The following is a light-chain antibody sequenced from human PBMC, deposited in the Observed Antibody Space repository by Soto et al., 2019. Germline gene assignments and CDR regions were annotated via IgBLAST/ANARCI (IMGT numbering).Light chain of an antibody. V-gene: IGKV3-20*01. Sequence: EIVLTQSPGTLSLSPGERVTLSCRASQSVSSSSLAWYQQEPGQAPRLLIYGASNRAAGIPDRFSGSGSGADFTLTISRLEPEDFAVYYCQQYVSSPYTFGQGTKLEIK. J-gene: IGKJ2*01. CDR3: QQYVSSPYT. CDR1: QSVSSSS. CDR2: GAS.